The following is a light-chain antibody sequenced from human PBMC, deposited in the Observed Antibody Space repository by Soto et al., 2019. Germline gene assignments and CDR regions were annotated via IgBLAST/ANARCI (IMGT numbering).Light chain of an antibody. J-gene: IGKJ1*01. CDR3: QQYNNWLWT. CDR2: DAS. CDR1: QSVSRN. V-gene: IGKV3-15*01. Sequence: EIVMTQSPATLSVSPGERATLSCRASQSVSRNVAWYQQKPGQAPRLLIHDASTRATGISVRFSGSGSGTEFTLTISSLQSEDFAVYYCQQYNNWLWTFGQGTKVXIK.